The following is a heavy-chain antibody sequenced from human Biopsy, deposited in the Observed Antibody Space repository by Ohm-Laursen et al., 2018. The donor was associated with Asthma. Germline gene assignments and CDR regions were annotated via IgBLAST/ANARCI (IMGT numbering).Heavy chain of an antibody. CDR1: GFVFDDYA. Sequence: SLRLSCAALGFVFDDYALHWVRQTPGKGLEWVSSIIWNGARVDYADAVKGRFTISRDNAKNSLYLQMNTLKTEDTAIYFCAKASSSGWSAPLDYWGQGMLVTVSS. CDR2: IIWNGARV. CDR3: AKASSSGWSAPLDY. J-gene: IGHJ4*02. D-gene: IGHD6-19*01. V-gene: IGHV3-9*01.